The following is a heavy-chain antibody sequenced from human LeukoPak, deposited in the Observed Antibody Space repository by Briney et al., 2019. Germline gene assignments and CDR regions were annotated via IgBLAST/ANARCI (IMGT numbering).Heavy chain of an antibody. CDR3: ARDVGSSCRWEVVDY. CDR2: INNNERST. D-gene: IGHD6-19*01. V-gene: IGHV3-74*01. CDR1: GFTLSSYW. Sequence: GGALTLSCPASGFTLSSYWMHSVRQAPGKRQMWVSRINNNERSTSYSDSPKGRLTISRDNANNTLYLQMNSLRAEDTAVSYCARDVGSSCRWEVVDYWGQGTLVTVSS. J-gene: IGHJ4*02.